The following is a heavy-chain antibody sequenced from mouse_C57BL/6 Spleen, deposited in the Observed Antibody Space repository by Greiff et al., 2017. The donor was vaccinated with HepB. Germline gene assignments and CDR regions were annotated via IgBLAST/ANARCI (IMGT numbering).Heavy chain of an antibody. J-gene: IGHJ4*01. V-gene: IGHV1-72*01. Sequence: QVQLQQPGAELVKPGASVKLSCKASGYTFTSYWMHWVKQRPGRGLEWIRRIDPNSGGTKYNEKFKSKATLTVDKPSSTAYMQLSSLTSEDSAVYYCAREENCYGSPCYWGQGTSVTVSS. CDR3: AREENCYGSPCY. CDR1: GYTFTSYW. D-gene: IGHD1-1*01. CDR2: IDPNSGGT.